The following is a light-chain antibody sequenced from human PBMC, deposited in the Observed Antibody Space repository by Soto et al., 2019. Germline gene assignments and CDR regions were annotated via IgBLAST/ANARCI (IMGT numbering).Light chain of an antibody. J-gene: IGKJ5*01. V-gene: IGKV3-20*01. CDR2: RTS. Sequence: EISLTQSPGNLSLSPGERATLSCKASQTINRIYVAWYQQKPGQAPRFLIYRTSDRANGIPGRFSGSGSGTDFTLTISRLEPEDFEIYYCQQYGSYPITFGQGTRLEIK. CDR3: QQYGSYPIT. CDR1: QTINRIY.